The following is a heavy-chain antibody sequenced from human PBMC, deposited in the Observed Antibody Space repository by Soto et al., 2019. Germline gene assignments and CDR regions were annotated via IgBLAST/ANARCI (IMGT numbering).Heavy chain of an antibody. V-gene: IGHV1-8*01. CDR3: ARGHISSTKNWLDP. CDR1: GYTFTSYH. CDR2: MNPNSGNT. Sequence: QVQLVQSGAEVKKPGASVKVSCKGSGYTFTSYHINWVRQATGQGLEWMGWMNPNSGNTGYAQTLQGRVTMTWETYISTDYMELSSLRFEDTAMYYCARGHISSTKNWLDPWGQGTLVTVSS. D-gene: IGHD6-6*01. J-gene: IGHJ5*02.